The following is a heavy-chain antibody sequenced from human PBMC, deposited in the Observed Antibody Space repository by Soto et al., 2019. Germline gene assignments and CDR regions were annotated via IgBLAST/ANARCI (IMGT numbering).Heavy chain of an antibody. Sequence: PGGSLRLSCTVSGFTFSSYVMSWVRQAPGEGLEWVSAINGGGSSTYYADSVKGRFTISRDTSKSTLYLQMNSLRAEDTAVYYCAKGSSGSRPYYFEYWGQGALVTVSS. D-gene: IGHD3-22*01. CDR3: AKGSSGSRPYYFEY. J-gene: IGHJ4*02. V-gene: IGHV3-23*01. CDR1: GFTFSSYV. CDR2: INGGGSST.